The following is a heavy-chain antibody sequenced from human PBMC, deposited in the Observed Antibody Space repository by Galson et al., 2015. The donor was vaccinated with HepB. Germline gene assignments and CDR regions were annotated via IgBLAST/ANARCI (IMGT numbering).Heavy chain of an antibody. Sequence: CAISGDSVSSNSAAWNWIRQSPSRGLEWLGRTYYRSKWYNDYAVSVKSRITINPDTSKNQFSLQLNSVTPEDTAVYYCARELRVGATMYNWFDPWGQGTLVTVSS. J-gene: IGHJ5*02. CDR2: TYYRSKWYN. V-gene: IGHV6-1*01. D-gene: IGHD1-26*01. CDR3: ARELRVGATMYNWFDP. CDR1: GDSVSSNSAA.